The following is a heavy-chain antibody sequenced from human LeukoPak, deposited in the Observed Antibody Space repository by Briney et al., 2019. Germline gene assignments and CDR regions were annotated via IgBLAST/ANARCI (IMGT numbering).Heavy chain of an antibody. D-gene: IGHD2-15*01. CDR2: INQDGSEK. CDR1: GSTFRSHW. J-gene: IGHJ4*02. Sequence: PGGSLRLSCAASGSTFRSHWMSRVRQAPGKGLELVANINQDGSEKYYVDSVKGRFTISRDNAKNSLSLQMNSLRAEDTATYYCARDHVVDGLVFDYWGQGTLVTVSS. CDR3: ARDHVVDGLVFDY. V-gene: IGHV3-7*01.